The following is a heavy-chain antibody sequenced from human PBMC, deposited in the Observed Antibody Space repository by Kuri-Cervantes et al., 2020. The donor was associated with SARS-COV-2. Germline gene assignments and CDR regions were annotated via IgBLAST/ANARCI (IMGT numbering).Heavy chain of an antibody. CDR1: GYSISSGYY. CDR3: IQVDIAAAGTNYYYYMDV. CDR2: IYHSGST. Sequence: GSLRLSCAVSGYSISSGYYWGWIRQPPGKGLEWIGSIYHSGSTYYNPSLKSRVTISVDTSKNQFSLKLRSVTAADTAVYYCIQVDIAAAGTNYYYYMDVWGKGTTVTVSS. D-gene: IGHD6-13*01. V-gene: IGHV4-38-2*01. J-gene: IGHJ6*03.